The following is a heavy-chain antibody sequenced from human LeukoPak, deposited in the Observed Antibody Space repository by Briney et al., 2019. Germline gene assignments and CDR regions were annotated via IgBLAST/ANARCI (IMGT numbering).Heavy chain of an antibody. CDR3: ARVLYHDILTVGY. D-gene: IGHD3-9*01. V-gene: IGHV3-30-3*01. CDR1: GFTFSSYA. J-gene: IGHJ4*02. CDR2: ISYGGSNK. Sequence: GGSLRLSCAASGFTFSSYAMHWVRQAPGKGLEWVAVISYGGSNKYYADSVKGRFTISRDNSKNTLYLQMNSLRAEDTAVYYCARVLYHDILTVGYWGQGTLVTVSS.